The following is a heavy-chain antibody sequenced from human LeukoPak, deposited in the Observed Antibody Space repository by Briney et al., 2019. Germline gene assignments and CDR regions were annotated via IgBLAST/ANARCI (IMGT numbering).Heavy chain of an antibody. CDR3: ARLDDYRSSGDY. V-gene: IGHV5-51*01. CDR2: IYPGDSDT. J-gene: IGHJ4*02. D-gene: IGHD4-11*01. CDR1: GSRFTSYW. Sequence: GASLKISSKGSGSRFTSYWIGWVRQMPGKGLEWMGIIYPGDSDTRYSPSFQGQVTISADKSISTAYLQWSSLKASDTAMYYCARLDDYRSSGDYWGQGTLVTVSS.